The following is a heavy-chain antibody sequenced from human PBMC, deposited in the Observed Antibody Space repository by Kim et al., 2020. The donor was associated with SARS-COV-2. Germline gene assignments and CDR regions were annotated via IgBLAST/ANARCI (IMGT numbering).Heavy chain of an antibody. CDR3: AKDHPGDGWPAFDS. V-gene: IGHV3-23*01. J-gene: IGHJ5*01. D-gene: IGHD6-19*01. Sequence: YADSVMGRFTISRDISKGTLYLQMDGLRTDEPAVYYCAKDHPGDGWPAFDSWGQGTLVTVSA.